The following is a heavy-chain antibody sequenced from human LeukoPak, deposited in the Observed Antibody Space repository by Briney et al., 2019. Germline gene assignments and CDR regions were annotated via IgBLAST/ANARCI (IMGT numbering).Heavy chain of an antibody. D-gene: IGHD5-18*01. J-gene: IGHJ4*02. CDR1: GFTFSSYG. V-gene: IGHV3-23*01. Sequence: HPGGSQRLSCAAPGFTFSSYGMSWVRQAPGKGLEWVSAISGSGGSTYYADSVKGRFTISRDNSKNTLYLQMNSLRAEDTAVYYCAKKGYSYGFDYWGQGTLVTVSS. CDR2: ISGSGGST. CDR3: AKKGYSYGFDY.